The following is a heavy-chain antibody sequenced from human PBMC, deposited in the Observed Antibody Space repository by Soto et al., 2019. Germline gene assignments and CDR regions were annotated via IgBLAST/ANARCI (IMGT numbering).Heavy chain of an antibody. J-gene: IGHJ2*01. Sequence: SETLSLTCTVSGGSISTYCWSWIRQPPGKELEWIGYIYYSGNTNYKPSLKSRVTISVDTSKNQFSLKLSSVTAADTAVYYCARSPNTAMVYWYFDLWGRGTLVTAPQ. CDR1: GGSISTYC. CDR2: IYYSGNT. V-gene: IGHV4-59*12. D-gene: IGHD5-18*01. CDR3: ARSPNTAMVYWYFDL.